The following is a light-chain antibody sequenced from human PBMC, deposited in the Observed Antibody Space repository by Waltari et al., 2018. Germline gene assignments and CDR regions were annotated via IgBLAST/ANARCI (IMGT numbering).Light chain of an antibody. CDR1: QSVSNF. Sequence: EIVLTQSPATLSLSPGERATLSCRASQSVSNFLAWYQQKPGQAPRLLIYHASNRATGIPAWFSGRGSGTDVTLTISSLEPGDSAVYYCQQRANWPPLTFGGGTRVEI. CDR3: QQRANWPPLT. V-gene: IGKV3-11*01. CDR2: HAS. J-gene: IGKJ4*01.